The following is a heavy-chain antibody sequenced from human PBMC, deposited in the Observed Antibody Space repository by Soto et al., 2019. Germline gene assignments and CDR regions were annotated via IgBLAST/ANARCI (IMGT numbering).Heavy chain of an antibody. J-gene: IGHJ4*02. Sequence: GGSLRLSCAAPGFTFSSYGMHWVRQAPGKGLEWVAVISYDGSNKYYADSVKGRFTISRDNSKNTLYLQMNSLRAEDTAVYYCAKDNYDFWSGYSGPPGYWGQGTLVTVSS. CDR1: GFTFSSYG. CDR3: AKDNYDFWSGYSGPPGY. CDR2: ISYDGSNK. D-gene: IGHD3-3*01. V-gene: IGHV3-30*18.